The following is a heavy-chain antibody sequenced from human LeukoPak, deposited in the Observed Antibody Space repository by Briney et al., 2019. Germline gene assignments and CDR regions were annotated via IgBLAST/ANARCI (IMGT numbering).Heavy chain of an antibody. Sequence: PGGSLRLSCAASGFTFSSYEMNWVRQAPGKGLEWVSYISSSGSAIYYADSVKGRFTISRDNAKNSLYLLMNSLRAEDTAVYYCAALHGDYFDYWGQGTLVTVSS. CDR1: GFTFSSYE. J-gene: IGHJ4*02. D-gene: IGHD4-17*01. V-gene: IGHV3-48*03. CDR3: AALHGDYFDY. CDR2: ISSSGSAI.